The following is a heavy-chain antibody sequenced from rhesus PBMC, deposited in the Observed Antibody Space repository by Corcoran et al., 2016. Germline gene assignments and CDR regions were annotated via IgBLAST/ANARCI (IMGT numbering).Heavy chain of an antibody. J-gene: IGHJ4*01. CDR3: ARAFWGDSVISDY. CDR1: GGSISDDYY. Sequence: QVQLQESGPGLVKPSETLSLPCAVSGGSISDDYYWSWIRPPPGKGLEWIGYIYGSGGGTNYNPSLKNRVTISIDTSKNQFSLKLSSVTAADTAVYYCARAFWGDSVISDYWGQGVLVTVSS. V-gene: IGHV4-106*01. CDR2: IYGSGGGT. D-gene: IGHD3-34*01.